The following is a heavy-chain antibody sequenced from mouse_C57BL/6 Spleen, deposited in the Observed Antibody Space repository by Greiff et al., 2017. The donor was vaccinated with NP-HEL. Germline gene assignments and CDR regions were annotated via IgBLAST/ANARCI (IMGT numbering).Heavy chain of an antibody. D-gene: IGHD2-3*01. Sequence: QVQLQQPGAELVRPGSSVKLSCKASGYTFTSYWMHWVKQRPIQGLEWIGNIDPSDSETHYNQKFKDKATLTVDKSSSTDYMQLSSLTSEDYAIYYCAREGWLPFDYWGQGTTLTVSS. CDR2: IDPSDSET. CDR3: AREGWLPFDY. J-gene: IGHJ2*01. CDR1: GYTFTSYW. V-gene: IGHV1-52*01.